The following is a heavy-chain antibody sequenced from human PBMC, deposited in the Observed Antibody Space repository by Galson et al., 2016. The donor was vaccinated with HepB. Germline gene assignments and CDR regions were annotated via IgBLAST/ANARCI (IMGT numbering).Heavy chain of an antibody. J-gene: IGHJ4*02. D-gene: IGHD2-15*01. CDR3: ARGGSGPYSWDY. CDR2: FYPGGST. CDR1: GFTFSSYA. Sequence: SLRLSCAASGFTFSSYAMSWVRQAPGKGLEWVSIFYPGGSTYYGDSVKGRCTISRDNSKNTVYLQMNSLRVEDTAMYYCARGGSGPYSWDYWGQGTLVTVAS. V-gene: IGHV3-53*01.